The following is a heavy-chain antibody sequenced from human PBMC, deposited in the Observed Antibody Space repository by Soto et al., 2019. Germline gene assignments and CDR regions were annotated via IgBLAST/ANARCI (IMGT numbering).Heavy chain of an antibody. CDR3: VRAAGYSGNDYVYYYGMDV. Sequence: QVQLVESGGGVVQPGRSLRLSCAASGFTFRSYGMHWVRQAPGKGLEWVALVWYDGGNKYYADSVKGRFTISRDNSKNTLYLQMNRLRDEDTAVYYCVRAAGYSGNDYVYYYGMDVWGQGTTVTVSS. CDR2: VWYDGGNK. J-gene: IGHJ6*02. D-gene: IGHD5-12*01. CDR1: GFTFRSYG. V-gene: IGHV3-33*01.